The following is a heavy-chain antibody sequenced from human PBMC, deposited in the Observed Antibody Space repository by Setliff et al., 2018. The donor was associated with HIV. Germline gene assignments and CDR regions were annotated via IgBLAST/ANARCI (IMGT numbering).Heavy chain of an antibody. CDR2: ISGSGRGT. J-gene: IGHJ4*02. CDR1: GFTFSDYA. CDR3: ARDDRWVYNDYLDY. V-gene: IGHV3-23*01. Sequence: GGSLRLSCAASGFTFSDYAMSWVRQAPGKGLACVSAISGSGRGTYYADSVKGRFTISRDNSKNTLYLQVNSLRTEDTAVYFCARDDRWVYNDYLDYWGQGTLVTVSS. D-gene: IGHD3-10*01.